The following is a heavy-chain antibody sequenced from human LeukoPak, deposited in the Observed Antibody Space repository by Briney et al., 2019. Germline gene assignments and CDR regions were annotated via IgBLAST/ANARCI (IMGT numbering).Heavy chain of an antibody. D-gene: IGHD6-19*01. CDR3: ARQRSSGWYDGYFDY. CDR2: IYYSGST. J-gene: IGHJ4*02. CDR1: GGSISSYY. V-gene: IGHV4-59*01. Sequence: SETLSLTCTVSGGSISSYYWSWIRQPPGKGLEWIGYIYYSGSTNYNPSLKSRVTISVDTSKNQFSLKLSSVTAADTAVYYCARQRSSGWYDGYFDYWGQGTLVTVSS.